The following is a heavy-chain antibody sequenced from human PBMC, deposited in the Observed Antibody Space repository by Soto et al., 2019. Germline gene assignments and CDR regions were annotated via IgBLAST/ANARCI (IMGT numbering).Heavy chain of an antibody. J-gene: IGHJ6*01. D-gene: IGHD7-27*01. CDR3: ARATGNYYYYAMQV. V-gene: IGHV1-3*01. CDR2: INGANGNT. CDR1: GYTFTTYA. Sequence: ASVNVSCKASGYTFTTYAMHWVLQAPGQRLEWLGSINGANGNTKYSQKFQGRVTITRDTSASTAYMEMSSLRSEDTDVYYCARATGNYYYYAMQVWGQGTTVTVS.